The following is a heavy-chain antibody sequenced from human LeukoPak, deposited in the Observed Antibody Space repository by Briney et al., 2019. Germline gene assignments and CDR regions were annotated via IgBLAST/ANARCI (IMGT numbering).Heavy chain of an antibody. CDR2: IIPIFGTA. CDR3: ASGPAPRLAVAGNWFDP. J-gene: IGHJ5*02. D-gene: IGHD6-19*01. CDR1: GGTFSSYA. V-gene: IGHV1-69*05. Sequence: SVKVSCKASGGTFSSYAISWVRQAPGQGLEWMGRIIPIFGTANYAQKFQGRVTITTDESTSTAYMELCSLRSEDTAVYYCASGPAPRLAVAGNWFDPWGQGTLVTVPS.